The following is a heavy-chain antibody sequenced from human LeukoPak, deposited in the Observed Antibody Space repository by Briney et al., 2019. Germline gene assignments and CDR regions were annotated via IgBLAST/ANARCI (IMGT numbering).Heavy chain of an antibody. V-gene: IGHV4-39*01. CDR1: GGSISSSTYY. CDR2: IDYSGST. J-gene: IGHJ6*03. CDR3: ASQTDYYYYMDV. D-gene: IGHD2-21*02. Sequence: ASETLSLTCTVSGGSISSSTYYWGWVRQPPGKGLEYIGTIDYSGSTYYNPSLKSRVTISVDTSKSQFSLRLSSVTAADTAVYYCASQTDYYYYMDVWGKGTTVTVSS.